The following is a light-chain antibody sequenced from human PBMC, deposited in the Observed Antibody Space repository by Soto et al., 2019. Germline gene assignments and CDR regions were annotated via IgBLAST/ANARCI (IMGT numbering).Light chain of an antibody. J-gene: IGKJ3*01. V-gene: IGKV1-39*01. Sequence: DIQMTQSPSSLSASVGDRVTITCRARQSINKYINWYQQKPGKAPNLLINGASSLQSGVPSRFSGSGSGTDFTLTISNLQPEDFATYYCQHTYFTPFTFGPGTKVHIK. CDR3: QHTYFTPFT. CDR2: GAS. CDR1: QSINKY.